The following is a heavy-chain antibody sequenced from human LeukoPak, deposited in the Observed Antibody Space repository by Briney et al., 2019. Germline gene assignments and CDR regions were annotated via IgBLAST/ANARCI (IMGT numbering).Heavy chain of an antibody. V-gene: IGHV4-59*01. J-gene: IGHJ4*02. D-gene: IGHD4-17*01. CDR1: GASTSNYY. Sequence: SETLSLTCSVSGASTSNYYWTWIRPPPGKGLECVGYIYYIVSTSYNPALKSRVTISVDTSENQFSLKLSSVTAADTVVYYCARDGDYGRFDYWGEGTLVTVSS. CDR3: ARDGDYGRFDY. CDR2: IYYIVST.